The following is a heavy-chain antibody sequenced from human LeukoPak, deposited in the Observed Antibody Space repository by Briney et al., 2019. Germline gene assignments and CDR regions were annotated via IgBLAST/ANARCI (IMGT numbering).Heavy chain of an antibody. V-gene: IGHV3-23*01. J-gene: IGHJ4*02. Sequence: GSLRLSCAASGFTFSSYAMSWVRQAPGKGLEWVSAISGSGGSTFYADSVKGRFTISRDNSKNTLYLQMNSLRAEDTAVYYCAKLDVYDILTGYYKGIEYWGQGTLVTVSS. CDR1: GFTFSSYA. CDR3: AKLDVYDILTGYYKGIEY. CDR2: ISGSGGST. D-gene: IGHD3-9*01.